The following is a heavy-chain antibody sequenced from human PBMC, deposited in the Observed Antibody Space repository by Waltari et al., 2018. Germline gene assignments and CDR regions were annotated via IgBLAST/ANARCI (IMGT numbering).Heavy chain of an antibody. V-gene: IGHV4-30-2*01. CDR1: GGSIRSGGYS. CDR2: IYHSGST. D-gene: IGHD3-22*01. CDR3: ASTYYYDSSGSFDY. J-gene: IGHJ4*02. Sequence: QLQLQESGSGLVKPSQTLSLTCAVSGGSIRSGGYSWSWIRQPPGKGLEWIGYIYHSGSTYYNPSLKSRVTISVDRSKNQFSLKLSSVTAADTAVYYCASTYYYDSSGSFDYWGQGTLVTVSS.